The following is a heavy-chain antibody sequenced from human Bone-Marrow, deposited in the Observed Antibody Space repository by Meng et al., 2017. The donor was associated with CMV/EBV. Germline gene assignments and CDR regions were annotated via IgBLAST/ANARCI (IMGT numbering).Heavy chain of an antibody. Sequence: GGSLRLSCAASGFTFSTYGNHWVRQAPGKGLEWVAFITFYGSNEDYADPVMGRFTISRYMSKHAGYLQLNRVSAEDAADYYCASGGSYGDYVNEYYYGMDVWGHGTTVTVSS. J-gene: IGHJ6*02. D-gene: IGHD4-17*01. V-gene: IGHV3-30*02. CDR1: GFTFSTYG. CDR3: ASGGSYGDYVNEYYYGMDV. CDR2: ITFYGSNE.